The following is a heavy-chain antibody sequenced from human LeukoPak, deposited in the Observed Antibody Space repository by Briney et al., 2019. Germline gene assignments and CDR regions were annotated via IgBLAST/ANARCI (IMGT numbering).Heavy chain of an antibody. CDR1: GYTFTGYY. CDR3: ARAPDIVVVGYYYYYGMDV. V-gene: IGHV1-2*02. Sequence: ASVKVSCKASGYTFTGYYVHWVRQAPGQGLEWMGWINPNSGGTNYAQKFQGRVTMTRDTSISTAYMELSRLRSDDTAVYYCARAPDIVVVGYYYYYGMDVWGQGTTVTVSS. J-gene: IGHJ6*02. CDR2: INPNSGGT. D-gene: IGHD2-15*01.